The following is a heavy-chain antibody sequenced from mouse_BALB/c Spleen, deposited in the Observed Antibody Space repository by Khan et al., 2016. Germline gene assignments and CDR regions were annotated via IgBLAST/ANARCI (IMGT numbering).Heavy chain of an antibody. Sequence: QVQLQQSGTELPRPGASVKLSCKASGYTFTDYYLHWVKQRTGQGLEWIGEIFPGSGSTYYNEKLKGKASLTADTSSSTAYMQLSSLPSEDSAVYFCARSYYGYFAMDYWGHGASVTVSS. CDR2: IFPGSGST. D-gene: IGHD1-2*01. J-gene: IGHJ4*01. CDR1: GYTFTDYY. V-gene: IGHV1-77*01. CDR3: ARSYYGYFAMDY.